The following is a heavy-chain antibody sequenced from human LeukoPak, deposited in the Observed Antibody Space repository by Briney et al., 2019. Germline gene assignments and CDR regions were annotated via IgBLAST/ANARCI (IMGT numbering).Heavy chain of an antibody. CDR2: IYYSGST. D-gene: IGHD2-2*01. J-gene: IGHJ3*01. CDR3: ARDPIKYLLLLLSFDV. Sequence: SQTLSLTCTVSGGSISSGDYYWSWIRQPPGKGLEWLGYIYYSGSTYYNPSLKSRVTISVDTSKNQFSLKLSSVTAADTAVYYCARDPIKYLLLLLSFDVWGQGTMVTVSS. CDR1: GGSISSGDYY. V-gene: IGHV4-30-4*01.